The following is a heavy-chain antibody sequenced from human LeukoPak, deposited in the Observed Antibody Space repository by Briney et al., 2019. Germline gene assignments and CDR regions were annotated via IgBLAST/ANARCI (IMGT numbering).Heavy chain of an antibody. J-gene: IGHJ4*02. CDR3: ARGSIAVAGIVY. D-gene: IGHD6-13*01. CDR2: IYYSGST. V-gene: IGHV4-59*08. Sequence: GTLRLSCAASGFTFSSYEMNWVRQAPGKGLEWIGYIYYSGSTNYKPSLKSRVTISVDTSKNQFSLKLSSVTAADTAVYYCARGSIAVAGIVYWGQGTLVTVSS. CDR1: GFTFSSYE.